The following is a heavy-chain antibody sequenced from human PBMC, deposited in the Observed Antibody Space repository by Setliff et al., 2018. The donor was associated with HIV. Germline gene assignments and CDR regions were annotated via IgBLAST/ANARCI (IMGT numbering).Heavy chain of an antibody. J-gene: IGHJ6*02. D-gene: IGHD3-3*01. V-gene: IGHV4-59*01. Sequence: SETLSLTCTVSGGSISTYYWSRIRQPPGKGLEWIGYIYYSGSTNYNPSLKSRVTISVDTSKNQFSLKLSSVTAADTAVYYCARAEGATYYNFSYYYGMDVWGQGTTVTVSS. CDR3: ARAEGATYYNFSYYYGMDV. CDR1: GGSISTYY. CDR2: IYYSGST.